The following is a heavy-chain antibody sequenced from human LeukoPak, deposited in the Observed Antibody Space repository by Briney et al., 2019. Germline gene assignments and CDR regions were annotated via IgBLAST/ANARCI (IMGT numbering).Heavy chain of an antibody. CDR1: GGSISSSSYY. V-gene: IGHV4-39*07. CDR3: TRNGAYALDS. CDR2: IYHSGST. D-gene: IGHD4-17*01. J-gene: IGHJ4*02. Sequence: SETLSLTCTVSGGSISSSSYYWGWIRQPPGKGLEWIAEIYHSGSTNYNPSLKSRVSISVDESKKQFSLRLSSLTAADTAVYYCTRNGAYALDSWGQGTLVTVSS.